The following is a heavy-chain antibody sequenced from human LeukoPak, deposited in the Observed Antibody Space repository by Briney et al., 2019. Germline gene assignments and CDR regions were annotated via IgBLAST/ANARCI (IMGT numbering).Heavy chain of an antibody. CDR2: ITWDGRST. D-gene: IGHD6-19*01. Sequence: GRSLRLSCAASGFTFDDYAMHWVRQAPGKGLEWVSVITWDGRSTDYADSVRGRFFISRDNAKTSLYLQMNNLRPEDTAFYYCAKDMGSGWYRTFDYWGRGILVTVSS. V-gene: IGHV3-9*01. CDR1: GFTFDDYA. J-gene: IGHJ4*02. CDR3: AKDMGSGWYRTFDY.